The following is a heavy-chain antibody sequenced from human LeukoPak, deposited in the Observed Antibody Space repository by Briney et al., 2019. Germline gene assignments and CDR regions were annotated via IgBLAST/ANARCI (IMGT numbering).Heavy chain of an antibody. CDR1: GFTFSSYA. CDR2: ISYDGSNK. V-gene: IGHV3-30-3*01. D-gene: IGHD6-19*01. Sequence: GGSLRLSCAASGFTFSSYAMHWVRQAPGKGLEWVAVISYDGSNKYYADSGKGRFTISRDNSKNTLYLQMNSLRAEDTAVYYCARDPAFGSGCFDYWGQGTLVTVSS. J-gene: IGHJ4*02. CDR3: ARDPAFGSGCFDY.